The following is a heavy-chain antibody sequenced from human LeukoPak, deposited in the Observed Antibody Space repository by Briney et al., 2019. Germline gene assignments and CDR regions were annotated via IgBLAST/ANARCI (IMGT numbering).Heavy chain of an antibody. CDR3: AKVRVGYSYGSEAGFFDY. CDR1: GFTFSSYG. V-gene: IGHV3-30*18. CDR2: ISYDGSNK. Sequence: GGSLRLSCAASGFTFSSYGMHWVRQAPGKGLEWVAVISYDGSNKYYADSVKGRFTISRDNSKNTLYLQMNGLRAEDTAVYYCAKVRVGYSYGSEAGFFDYWGQGTLVTVSS. D-gene: IGHD5-18*01. J-gene: IGHJ4*02.